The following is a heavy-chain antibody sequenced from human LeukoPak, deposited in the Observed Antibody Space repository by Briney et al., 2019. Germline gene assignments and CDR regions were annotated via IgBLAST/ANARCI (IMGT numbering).Heavy chain of an antibody. D-gene: IGHD2-21*02. J-gene: IGHJ2*01. CDR2: IYYSGST. CDR1: GGSISSYY. V-gene: IGHV4-59*01. CDR3: ARDLAPYCGGDCYSAWYFDL. Sequence: SETLSLTCTISGGSISSYYWSWIRQPPGKGLEWIGYIYYSGSTNYNPSLKSRVTISVDTSKNQFSLKLSSVTAADTAVYYCARDLAPYCGGDCYSAWYFDLWGRGTLVIVSS.